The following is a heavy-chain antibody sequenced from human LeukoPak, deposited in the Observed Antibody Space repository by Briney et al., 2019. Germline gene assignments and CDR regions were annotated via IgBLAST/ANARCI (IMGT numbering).Heavy chain of an antibody. J-gene: IGHJ5*02. CDR3: ASLGDYGSGLGNWFDP. D-gene: IGHD3-10*01. CDR1: GGTFSTYD. CDR2: IIPIFGTA. V-gene: IGHV1-69*06. Sequence: SVTVSCTASGGTFSTYDISWVRQAPGQGLEWMAGIIPIFGTANYAQKFQGRVTTAADKSTSTAYMELSSLRSEDTAVYYCASLGDYGSGLGNWFDPWGQGTLVTVSS.